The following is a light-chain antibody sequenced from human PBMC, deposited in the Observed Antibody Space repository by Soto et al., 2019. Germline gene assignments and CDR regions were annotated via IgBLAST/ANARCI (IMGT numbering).Light chain of an antibody. CDR1: QSVSSY. V-gene: IGKV3-15*01. J-gene: IGKJ1*01. Sequence: EIVLTQSPGTLSLSPGERATLCCRASQSVSSYLAWYQQKPGQAPRLLIYDASNRATGVPARFSGSGSGTEFTLTISGLQSEDFAVYFCQQYTDRPRTFGQGTKV. CDR2: DAS. CDR3: QQYTDRPRT.